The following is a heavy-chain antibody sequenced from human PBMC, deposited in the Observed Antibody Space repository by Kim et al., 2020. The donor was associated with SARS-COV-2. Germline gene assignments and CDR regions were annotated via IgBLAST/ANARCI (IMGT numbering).Heavy chain of an antibody. CDR1: GFTFGDYA. Sequence: GGSLRLSCSTSGFTFGDYAMSWVRQAPGKGLEWVGFIRSKAYGGTTQYAASVKGRFTISRDDSKSIAYLQMNSLKTEDTAVYYCTRDQGFSTWYLFFDFWGQGSLVTVSS. CDR2: IRSKAYGGTT. CDR3: TRDQGFSTWYLFFDF. J-gene: IGHJ4*02. V-gene: IGHV3-49*04. D-gene: IGHD6-13*01.